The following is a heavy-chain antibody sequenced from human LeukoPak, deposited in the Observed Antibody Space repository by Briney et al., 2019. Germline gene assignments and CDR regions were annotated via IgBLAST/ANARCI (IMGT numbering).Heavy chain of an antibody. CDR1: GFTVSSNY. V-gene: IGHV3-53*01. CDR2: IYSGGST. Sequence: GGSLRLSCAASGFTVSSNYMSWVRQAPGKGLEWVSVIYSGGSTYYADSVKGRFTISRDNSKNTLYLQMNSLRAEGTAVYYCARGDIVVVPAAMPSYYMDVWGKGTTVTVSS. D-gene: IGHD2-2*01. CDR3: ARGDIVVVPAAMPSYYMDV. J-gene: IGHJ6*03.